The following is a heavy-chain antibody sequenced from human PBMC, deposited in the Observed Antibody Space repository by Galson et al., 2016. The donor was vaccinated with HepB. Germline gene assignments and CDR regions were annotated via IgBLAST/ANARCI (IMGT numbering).Heavy chain of an antibody. J-gene: IGHJ4*02. CDR3: AKDRQVTY. CDR1: GFTFSTYT. CDR2: ITGSPLSA. D-gene: IGHD3-10*01. V-gene: IGHV3-23*01. Sequence: SLRLSCAASGFTFSTYTMTWVRQAPGQGLEWVSSITGSPLSAFYADSVRGRFAISRDNSKNTLSLQMDSLRAEDTAAYYCAKDRQVTYWGQGTLVTVSS.